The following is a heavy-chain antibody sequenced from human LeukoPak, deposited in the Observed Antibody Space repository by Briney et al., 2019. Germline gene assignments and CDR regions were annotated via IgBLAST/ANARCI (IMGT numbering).Heavy chain of an antibody. D-gene: IGHD5-24*01. V-gene: IGHV3-64*01. CDR3: AREGDGSVFDY. CDR2: ISSNGGST. J-gene: IGHJ4*02. Sequence: GGSLRLSCAASGFTFSSYAMHWVRQAPGKGLEYVSAISSNGGSTYYANSVKGRFTISRDNSKNTLYLQMGSLRAEDMAVYYCAREGDGSVFDYWGQGTLVTVSS. CDR1: GFTFSSYA.